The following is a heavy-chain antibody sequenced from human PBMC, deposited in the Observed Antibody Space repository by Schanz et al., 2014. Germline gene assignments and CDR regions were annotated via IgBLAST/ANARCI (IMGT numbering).Heavy chain of an antibody. V-gene: IGHV3-30*03. CDR1: GFTVSSNY. D-gene: IGHD3-16*01. Sequence: QVQLVESGGGLVKPGGSLRLSCAASGFTVSSNYMSWVRQAPGKGLEWVAFISYDGNNQYYAASVRGRFTISRDNSKNTVYLQMNSLRSEDTAVYYCTRDRGALINHNDALDLWGQGTMVSVSS. J-gene: IGHJ3*01. CDR3: TRDRGALINHNDALDL. CDR2: ISYDGNNQ.